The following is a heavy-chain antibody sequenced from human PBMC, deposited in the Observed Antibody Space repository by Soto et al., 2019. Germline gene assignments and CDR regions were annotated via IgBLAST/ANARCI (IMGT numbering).Heavy chain of an antibody. CDR3: ATDHVTIFGVVSAY. Sequence: ASVKVSCKASGYTFTGYYMHWVRQAPGQGLEWMGGFDPEDGETIYAQKFQGRVTMTEDTSTDTAYMELSSLRSEDTAVYYCATDHVTIFGVVSAYSGQGNLVSVS. CDR1: GYTFTGYY. D-gene: IGHD3-3*01. CDR2: FDPEDGET. V-gene: IGHV1-24*01. J-gene: IGHJ4*02.